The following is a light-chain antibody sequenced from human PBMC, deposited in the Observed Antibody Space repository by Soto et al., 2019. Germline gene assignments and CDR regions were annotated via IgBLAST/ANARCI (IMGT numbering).Light chain of an antibody. J-gene: IGKJ4*01. Sequence: DIVMTQSPDSLAVSLGERATINCKSSQSVLYSSNNKNYLAWYQQKPGQPPKLLIYWASTRESGVPDRFSGSGSGTDFTLTISSLQAEDVAVYYCQQFLGTPLTFGGGTKVETK. V-gene: IGKV4-1*01. CDR1: QSVLYSSNNKNY. CDR2: WAS. CDR3: QQFLGTPLT.